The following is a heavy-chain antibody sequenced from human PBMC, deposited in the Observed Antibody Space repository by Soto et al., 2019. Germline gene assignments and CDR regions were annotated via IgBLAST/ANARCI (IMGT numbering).Heavy chain of an antibody. Sequence: GGSLRLSCAASGFTFSSYAMSWVRQAPGKGLEWVSAISGSGGSTYYADSVKGRFTISRDNSKNTLYLQMNSLRAEDTAVYYRAKGLVGATDYFDYWGQGTLVTVSS. CDR3: AKGLVGATDYFDY. J-gene: IGHJ4*02. CDR2: ISGSGGST. V-gene: IGHV3-23*01. CDR1: GFTFSSYA. D-gene: IGHD1-26*01.